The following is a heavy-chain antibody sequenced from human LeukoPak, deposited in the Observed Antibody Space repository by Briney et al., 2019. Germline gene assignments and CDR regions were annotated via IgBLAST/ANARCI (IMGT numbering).Heavy chain of an antibody. D-gene: IGHD2-15*01. CDR3: ARGYCSGGSCYYFDY. Sequence: SETLSLTCTVSGGSISSYYWSWIRQPPGKGLEWIGEINHSGSTNYNPSLKSRVTISVDTSKNQFSLKLSSVTAADTAVYYCARGYCSGGSCYYFDYWGQGTLVTVSS. V-gene: IGHV4-34*01. J-gene: IGHJ4*02. CDR1: GGSISSYY. CDR2: INHSGST.